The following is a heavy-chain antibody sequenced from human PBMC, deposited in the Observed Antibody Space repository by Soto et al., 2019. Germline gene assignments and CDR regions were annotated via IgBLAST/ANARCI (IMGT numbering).Heavy chain of an antibody. Sequence: LRLSCAASGFTFSSYAMSWVRQAPGKGLEWVSAISGSGGSTYYADSVKGRFTISRDNSKNTLYLQMNSLRAEDTAVYYCAKDRYCSGGSCYSGYFDYWGQGTLVTVSS. J-gene: IGHJ4*02. V-gene: IGHV3-23*01. CDR3: AKDRYCSGGSCYSGYFDY. D-gene: IGHD2-15*01. CDR1: GFTFSSYA. CDR2: ISGSGGST.